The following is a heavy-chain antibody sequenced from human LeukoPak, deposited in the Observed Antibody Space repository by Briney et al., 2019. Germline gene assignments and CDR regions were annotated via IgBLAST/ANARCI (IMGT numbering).Heavy chain of an antibody. CDR1: GGTFSSYA. D-gene: IGHD3-3*01. V-gene: IGHV1-69*04. Sequence: ASVKVSCKASGGTFSSYAISWVRQAPGQGLEWMGRIIPILGIANYAQKFQGRVTITADKSTSTAYMELSSLRSEDTAVYYCARDRRFLEWLLYEDAFDIWGQGTMVTVSS. J-gene: IGHJ3*02. CDR2: IIPILGIA. CDR3: ARDRRFLEWLLYEDAFDI.